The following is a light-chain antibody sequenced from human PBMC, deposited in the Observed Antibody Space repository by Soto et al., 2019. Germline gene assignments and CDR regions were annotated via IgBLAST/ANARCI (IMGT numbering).Light chain of an antibody. V-gene: IGKV3D-20*02. CDR3: QPPRNWPIN. CDR1: QSVSSSY. CDR2: DAS. Sequence: VLKQSPGTLSLSSGERATLSCRVSQSVSSSYLAWYQQKHGQAPRLLINDASNRATGIQDRFHDSGSGTDFTLTISCLEPEDFVVYYCQPPRNWPINFGQGTRLE. J-gene: IGKJ5*01.